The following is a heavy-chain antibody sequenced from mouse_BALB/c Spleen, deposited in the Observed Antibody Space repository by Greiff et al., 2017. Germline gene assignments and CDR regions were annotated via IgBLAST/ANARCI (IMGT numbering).Heavy chain of an antibody. CDR2: IDPANGNT. CDR1: GFNIKDTY. J-gene: IGHJ3*01. V-gene: IGHV14-3*02. CDR3: ARLWFAY. Sequence: EVKVVESGAELVKPGASVKLSCTASGFNIKDTYMHWVKQRPEQGLEWIGRIDPANGNTKYDPKFQGKATITADTSSNTAYLQLSSLTSEDTAVYYCARLWFAYWGQGTLVTVSA.